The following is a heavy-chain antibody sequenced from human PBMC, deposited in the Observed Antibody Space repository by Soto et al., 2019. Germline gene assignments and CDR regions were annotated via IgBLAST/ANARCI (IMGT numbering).Heavy chain of an antibody. CDR2: INPDGGST. CDR3: ERVPRSWNSVGFWDS. V-gene: IGHV1-46*01. CDR1: GYSFIDHY. Sequence: QVQLVQSGAEAKKPGASVKISCKASGYSFIDHYIHWVRQAPGQGLEWMGVINPDGGSTSYAQRLQGRVSLTADTSTSTVYMDLNRLTLEETAVYYCERVPRSWNSVGFWDSWGQGTLVSVST. D-gene: IGHD1-1*01. J-gene: IGHJ5*01.